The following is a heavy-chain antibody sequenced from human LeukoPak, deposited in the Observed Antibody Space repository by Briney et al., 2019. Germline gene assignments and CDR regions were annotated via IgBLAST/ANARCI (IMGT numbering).Heavy chain of an antibody. CDR1: GFTFSSYA. V-gene: IGHV3-30*04. Sequence: GSLRLSCAASGFTFSSYAMHWVRQAPGKGLEWVAVISYDGSNKYYADSVKGRFTISRDNSKNTLYLQMNSLRAEDTAVYYCARDLGLDPWGQGTLVTASS. CDR3: ARDLGLDP. CDR2: ISYDGSNK. J-gene: IGHJ5*02. D-gene: IGHD3-10*01.